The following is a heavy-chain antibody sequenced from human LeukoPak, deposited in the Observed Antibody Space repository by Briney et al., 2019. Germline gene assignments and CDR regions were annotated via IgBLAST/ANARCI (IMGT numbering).Heavy chain of an antibody. J-gene: IGHJ6*03. V-gene: IGHV4-39*07. CDR2: IFYSGST. D-gene: IGHD6-13*01. CDR3: ARGQGSSWYYYYYYMDV. CDR1: GGSISTSNYY. Sequence: SETLSLTCTVSGGSISTSNYYWGWIRQPPGKGLEWIGNIFYSGSTYYSPSLKSRVTISLDTSRNQFSLKLSSVTAADTAVYYCARGQGSSWYYYYYYMDVWGKGTTVTVSS.